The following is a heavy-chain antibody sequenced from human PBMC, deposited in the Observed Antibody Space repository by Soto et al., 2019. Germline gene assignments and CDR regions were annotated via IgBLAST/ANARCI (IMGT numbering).Heavy chain of an antibody. D-gene: IGHD3-10*01. CDR2: IYYSGST. Sequence: SETLSLTCTVSGGSISTYYWSWIRQPPGKGLEWIGYIYYSGSTYYNPSLKSRVTMSVDTSRNQLLLQLNSVTAADTAAYYCARESAGSHKNNWFDPWGQGTLVTVSS. J-gene: IGHJ5*02. CDR1: GGSISTYY. V-gene: IGHV4-59*01. CDR3: ARESAGSHKNNWFDP.